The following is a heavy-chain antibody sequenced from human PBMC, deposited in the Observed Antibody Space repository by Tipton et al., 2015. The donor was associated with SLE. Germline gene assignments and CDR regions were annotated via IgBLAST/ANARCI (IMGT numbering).Heavy chain of an antibody. CDR1: GFTFSSYA. J-gene: IGHJ4*02. CDR2: ISSNGGST. D-gene: IGHD6-19*01. CDR3: ARGGAVAGTDY. V-gene: IGHV3-64*01. Sequence: SLRLSYAASGFTFSSYAMHWVRQAPGKGLEYVSAISSNGGSTYYANSVKGRFTISRDNSKNTLYLQMGSLRAEDMAVYYCARGGAVAGTDYWGQGTLVTVSS.